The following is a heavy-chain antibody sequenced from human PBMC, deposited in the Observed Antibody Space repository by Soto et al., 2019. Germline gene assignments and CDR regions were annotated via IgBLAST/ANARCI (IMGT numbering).Heavy chain of an antibody. CDR2: ISYDGSNK. D-gene: IGHD3-22*01. J-gene: IGHJ4*02. V-gene: IGHV3-30-3*01. CDR3: ARSRITMIVVVITPPGY. Sequence: GGSLRLSCAASGFTFSSYAMHWVRQAPGKGLEWVAVISYDGSNKYYADSVKGRFTISRDNSKNTLYLQMNSLRAEDTAVYYCARSRITMIVVVITPPGYWGQGTLVTVSS. CDR1: GFTFSSYA.